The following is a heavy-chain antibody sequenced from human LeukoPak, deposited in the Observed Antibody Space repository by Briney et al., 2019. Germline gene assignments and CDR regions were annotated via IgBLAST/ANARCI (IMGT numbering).Heavy chain of an antibody. CDR2: IYPGDSDT. Sequence: GESLKISCKGSGYSFISYWIGWVRQMPGKGLEWMGIIYPGDSDTRYSPSFQGQVTISADKSISTAYLQWSSLKASDTAMYYCARHAIAADWWTDQDKWYFDLWGRGTLVTVSS. CDR1: GYSFISYW. D-gene: IGHD6-25*01. V-gene: IGHV5-51*01. CDR3: ARHAIAADWWTDQDKWYFDL. J-gene: IGHJ2*01.